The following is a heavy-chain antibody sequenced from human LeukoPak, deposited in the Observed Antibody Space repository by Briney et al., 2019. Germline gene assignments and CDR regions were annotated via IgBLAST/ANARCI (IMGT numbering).Heavy chain of an antibody. J-gene: IGHJ3*01. CDR1: GYTFTAYF. CDR3: ALPAGIVPTDFALDA. D-gene: IGHD2-8*01. Sequence: GASVKVSCKASGYTFTAYFIHWVRQAPGQGLEWMGWINPNSGGTKYAQNFQGRVTMTRDTSISTAYLDLSRLTSDDTAVYYCALPAGIVPTDFALDAWGKGQWSPSLQ. V-gene: IGHV1-2*02. CDR2: INPNSGGT.